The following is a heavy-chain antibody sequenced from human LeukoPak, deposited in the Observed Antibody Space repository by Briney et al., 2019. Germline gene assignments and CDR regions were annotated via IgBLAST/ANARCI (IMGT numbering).Heavy chain of an antibody. CDR2: IRRSGTTM. Sequence: HPGESLRLSCVASGFTFSSYEMNWVRQAPEKGLEWVSYIRRSGTTMYFADSVKGRFTISGDNAKNSLYLQMNSLRAEDTAVYYCAREKDYTRDAFDIWGQGTMVTVSS. CDR1: GFTFSSYE. CDR3: AREKDYTRDAFDI. V-gene: IGHV3-48*03. J-gene: IGHJ3*02. D-gene: IGHD4-11*01.